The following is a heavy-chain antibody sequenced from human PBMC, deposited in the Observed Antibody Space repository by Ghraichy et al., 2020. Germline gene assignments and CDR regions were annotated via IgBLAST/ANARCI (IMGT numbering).Heavy chain of an antibody. Sequence: GGSLRLSCAASGFTFSYYGIHWVRQAPGKGLEWVAGISYDGSNEYYVESVKGRFTISRDNSKNTLYLQMNSLREEDTALYYCARDGRPLLLSFNWVDPWGQGTLVTVSS. D-gene: IGHD3-10*01. CDR3: ARDGRPLLLSFNWVDP. V-gene: IGHV3-30*03. J-gene: IGHJ5*02. CDR1: GFTFSYYG. CDR2: ISYDGSNE.